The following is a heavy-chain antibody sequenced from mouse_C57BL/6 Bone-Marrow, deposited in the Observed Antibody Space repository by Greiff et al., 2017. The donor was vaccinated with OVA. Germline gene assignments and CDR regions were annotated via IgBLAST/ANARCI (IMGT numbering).Heavy chain of an antibody. D-gene: IGHD3-2*02. CDR1: GYTFTSYW. CDR3: ARRGGPRLMDY. J-gene: IGHJ2*01. CDR2: IDPSDSYT. V-gene: IGHV1-69*01. Sequence: QVQLQQSGAELVMPGASVKLSCKASGYTFTSYWMHWVKQRPGQGLEWIGEIDPSDSYTNYNQKFKGKSTLTVDKSSSTAYMQLSSLTSEDSAVYYCARRGGPRLMDYWGQGTTLTVSS.